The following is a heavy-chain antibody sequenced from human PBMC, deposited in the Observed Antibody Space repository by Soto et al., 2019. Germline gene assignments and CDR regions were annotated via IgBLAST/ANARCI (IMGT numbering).Heavy chain of an antibody. D-gene: IGHD1-7*01. J-gene: IGHJ4*02. CDR1: GFTFDDYA. CDR2: ISWNSGSI. CDR3: GKGGYNWNSYLHY. Sequence: EVQLVESGGGLVQPGRSLRLSCAASGFTFDDYAMHWVRQAPGKGLEWVSGISWNSGSIGYADSVKGRFTISRDNAKNSLYLQMNSLRAEDTALYYCGKGGYNWNSYLHYWGQGTLVTVSS. V-gene: IGHV3-9*01.